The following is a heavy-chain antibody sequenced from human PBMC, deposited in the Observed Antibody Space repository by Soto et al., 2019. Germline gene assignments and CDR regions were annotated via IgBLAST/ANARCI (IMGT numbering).Heavy chain of an antibody. D-gene: IGHD5-12*01. J-gene: IGHJ4*02. V-gene: IGHV3-43*01. CDR1: GFTFDDYT. Sequence: GGSLRLSCAASGFTFDDYTMHWVRQAPGKGLEWVSLISWDGGSTYYADSVKGRFTISRDNNKNSLYLQMNSLRTEDTALYYCAKDSGYELAHFDYWGQGTLVTVSS. CDR2: ISWDGGST. CDR3: AKDSGYELAHFDY.